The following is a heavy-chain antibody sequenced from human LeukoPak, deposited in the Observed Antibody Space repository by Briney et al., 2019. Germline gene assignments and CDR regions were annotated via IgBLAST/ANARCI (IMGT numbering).Heavy chain of an antibody. D-gene: IGHD3-22*01. CDR1: GGSISSYY. CDR2: IYYSGST. V-gene: IGHV4-59*01. Sequence: SETLSLTCTVSGGSISSYYWSWIRQPPGKGLEWIGYIYYSGSTNYNPSLKSRVTISVDTSKKEFSLKLSSVTAADTAVYFCARLEYSSGWYVCWGQGTLVTVSS. CDR3: ARLEYSSGWYVC. J-gene: IGHJ5*01.